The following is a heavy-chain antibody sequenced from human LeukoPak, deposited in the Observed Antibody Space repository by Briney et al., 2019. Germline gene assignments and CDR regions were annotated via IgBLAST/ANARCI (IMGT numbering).Heavy chain of an antibody. Sequence: GGSLRLSCAASGFTVSSNYMSWVRQAPGKGLEWVSVIYSGGSTYYADSVKGRFTISRDNSKNTLYLQMNSLRAEDTAVYYCAKHMVRGVIPYYYGMDVWGKGTTVTVSS. CDR1: GFTVSSNY. CDR2: IYSGGST. V-gene: IGHV3-66*04. J-gene: IGHJ6*04. D-gene: IGHD3-10*01. CDR3: AKHMVRGVIPYYYGMDV.